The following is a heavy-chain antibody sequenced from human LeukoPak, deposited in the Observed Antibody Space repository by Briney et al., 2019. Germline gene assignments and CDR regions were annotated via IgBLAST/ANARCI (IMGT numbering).Heavy chain of an antibody. CDR2: INQDGSEK. CDR1: GFTFSIYW. CDR3: ARGVKSAVWQAFDI. V-gene: IGHV3-7*04. D-gene: IGHD6-13*01. J-gene: IGHJ3*02. Sequence: GGSLRLSCAASGFTFSIYWMSWVRQVPGKGLEWVANINQDGSEKYYVDSVKGRFTISRDNAKNSLYLQMNSLRAEDTAVYYCARGVKSAVWQAFDIWGQGTMVTVSS.